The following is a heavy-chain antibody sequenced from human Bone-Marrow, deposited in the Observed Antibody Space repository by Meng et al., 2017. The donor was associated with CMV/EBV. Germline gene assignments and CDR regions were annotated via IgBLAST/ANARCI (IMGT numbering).Heavy chain of an antibody. J-gene: IGHJ4*02. D-gene: IGHD6-6*01. CDR2: VPHDRTYI. Sequence: GGSLRLSCAASGFTFSNYAMHWVRQAPGKGLEWVAVVPHDRTYIYYADSVKGRFTISRDNSKNTLYLQMNSLRAEDTAIYYCARDEKLVPFDSWGEATLATFSS. V-gene: IGHV3-30*04. CDR3: ARDEKLVPFDS. CDR1: GFTFSNYA.